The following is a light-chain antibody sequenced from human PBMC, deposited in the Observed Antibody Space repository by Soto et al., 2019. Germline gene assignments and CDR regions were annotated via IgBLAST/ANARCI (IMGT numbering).Light chain of an antibody. CDR2: APS. CDR3: QQTFSSPYP. V-gene: IGKV1-39*01. J-gene: IGKJ2*01. Sequence: DIQMTQSPSSLSASVGDRITITCRASQSISAYLNWYQHKPGKAPKLLIFAPSTLQTGVPSRFSGSGSGTHFTLTISVLQHEDFATYCCQQTFSSPYPFAQGTNREI. CDR1: QSISAY.